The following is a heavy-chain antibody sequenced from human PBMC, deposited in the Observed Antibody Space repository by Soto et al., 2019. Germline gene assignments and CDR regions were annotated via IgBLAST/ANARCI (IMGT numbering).Heavy chain of an antibody. D-gene: IGHD6-6*01. CDR2: IYYSGST. CDR1: GGSISSGGYY. CDR3: ARVILMSSIAALVRINWFDP. V-gene: IGHV4-31*03. Sequence: QVQLQESGPGLVKPSQTLSLTCTVSGGSISSGGYYWSWIRQHPGKGLEWIGYIYYSGSTYYNPSLRSRVTISVDTSKNQFSLKLSSVTAADTAVYYCARVILMSSIAALVRINWFDPWGQGTLVTVSS. J-gene: IGHJ5*02.